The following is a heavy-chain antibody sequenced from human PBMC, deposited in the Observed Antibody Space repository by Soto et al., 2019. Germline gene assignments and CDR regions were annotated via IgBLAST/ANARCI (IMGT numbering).Heavy chain of an antibody. CDR2: MGTAGDT. Sequence: GGSLRLSCAASGFTFSTHDMSWVRQATGKGLEWVSTMGTAGDTYYPGSVKGRFTISRENAKNSLYLQMNSLRAGDTAVYYCARGLGGYAFDIWGQGTMVTVSS. D-gene: IGHD3-10*01. CDR1: GFTFSTHD. J-gene: IGHJ3*02. CDR3: ARGLGGYAFDI. V-gene: IGHV3-13*01.